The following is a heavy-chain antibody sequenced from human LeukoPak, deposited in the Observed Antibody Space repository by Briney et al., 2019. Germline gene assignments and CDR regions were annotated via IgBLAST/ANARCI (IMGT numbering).Heavy chain of an antibody. V-gene: IGHV1-69*01. Sequence: ASVKVSCKASGYTFTSYLISWVRQAPGQGLEWMGGFIPILGTPKYAQNLQGRVTITADESTSTGYMELSSLRYEDTAVYYCARGLYCRSSTSCSDYGMDVWGQGTTVTVSS. CDR3: ARGLYCRSSTSCSDYGMDV. CDR2: FIPILGTP. J-gene: IGHJ6*02. D-gene: IGHD2-15*01. CDR1: GYTFTSYL.